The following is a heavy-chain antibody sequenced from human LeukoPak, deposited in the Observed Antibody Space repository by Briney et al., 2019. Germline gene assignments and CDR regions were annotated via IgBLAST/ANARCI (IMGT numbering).Heavy chain of an antibody. CDR1: GFTFSGSA. CDR3: TRDSGTYNWLDL. J-gene: IGHJ5*02. V-gene: IGHV3-73*01. CDR2: IDKKDNFYAT. D-gene: IGHD1-26*01. Sequence: GGSLRLSCAASGFTFSGSAIHWVRQSSGKGLEWVGHIDKKDNFYATTSAASVTGRFTISRDDSKNPAYLQMNSLKTEDTALYYCTRDSGTYNWLDLWGQGTLVTVSS.